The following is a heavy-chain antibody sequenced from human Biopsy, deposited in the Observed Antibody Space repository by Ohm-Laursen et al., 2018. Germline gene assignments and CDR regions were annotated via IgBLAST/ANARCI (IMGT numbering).Heavy chain of an antibody. J-gene: IGHJ4*02. CDR1: GDSISSYY. D-gene: IGHD3-22*01. CDR2: VYYTGST. Sequence: GTLSLTWTVSGDSISSYYWSWIRQPPGKGLQWIGYVYYTGSTDYNPSLQSRVTISVDTSKNQFSLKLYSVTAADTAVYYCARGGRYYYDSPDNWGQGTLVIVSS. V-gene: IGHV4-59*01. CDR3: ARGGRYYYDSPDN.